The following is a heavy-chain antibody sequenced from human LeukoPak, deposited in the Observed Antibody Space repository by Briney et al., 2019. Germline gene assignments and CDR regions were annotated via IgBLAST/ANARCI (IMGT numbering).Heavy chain of an antibody. V-gene: IGHV3-11*01. J-gene: IGHJ4*02. D-gene: IGHD6-19*01. CDR1: GFTFSDYH. CDR2: ISPGGNTI. CDR3: AAGRDIAVAGPGGYFDY. Sequence: GPLRLSCAASGFTFSDYHMNWIRQAPGKGLEWVSYISPGGNTIYSADSVNGRFTLSRDSARNSLSLQMNSLTAEDTAVYYCAAGRDIAVAGPGGYFDYWGRGTLVTVSS.